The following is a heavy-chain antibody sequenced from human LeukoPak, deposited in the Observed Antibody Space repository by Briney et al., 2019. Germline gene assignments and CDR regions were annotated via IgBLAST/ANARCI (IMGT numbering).Heavy chain of an antibody. CDR1: GGSISTSGYY. J-gene: IGHJ6*03. Sequence: PSETLSLTCTVSGGSISTSGYYWSWIRQPPGKGLEWIGEINHSGSTNYNPSLKSRVTISVDTSKNQFSLKLSSVTAADTAVYYCARGTYYYDSSGYRPQIHTMDVWGKGTTVTVSS. CDR3: ARGTYYYDSSGYRPQIHTMDV. V-gene: IGHV4-39*07. CDR2: INHSGST. D-gene: IGHD3-22*01.